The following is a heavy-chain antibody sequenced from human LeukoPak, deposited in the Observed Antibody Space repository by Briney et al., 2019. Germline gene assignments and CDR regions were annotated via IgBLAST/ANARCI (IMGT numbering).Heavy chain of an antibody. J-gene: IGHJ1*01. CDR3: AKDGGEYYDSSGYKLAEYFQH. Sequence: GGCLRLACAAFAFTFSSYAMSWVRPAPGKRLEWVSAISGSGGSTYYADSVKGRFTISRDNSKNTLYLQMNSLRAEDTAVYYCAKDGGEYYDSSGYKLAEYFQHWGQGTLVTVSS. CDR2: ISGSGGST. CDR1: AFTFSSYA. D-gene: IGHD3-22*01. V-gene: IGHV3-23*01.